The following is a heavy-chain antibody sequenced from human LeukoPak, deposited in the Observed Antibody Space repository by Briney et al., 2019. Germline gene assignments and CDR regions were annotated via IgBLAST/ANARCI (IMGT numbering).Heavy chain of an antibody. Sequence: GGSLRLSCVASGFTFSNHEMSWVRQAPGKGLEWISYIDSSDSSGPAVSYADSVKGRFTISGDNAKNSLHLQMDSLRAEDTAVYFCAREPTYDILTSDAFDIWGQGTMVTVSS. V-gene: IGHV3-48*03. CDR2: IDSSDSSGPAV. D-gene: IGHD3-9*01. CDR1: GFTFSNHE. J-gene: IGHJ3*02. CDR3: AREPTYDILTSDAFDI.